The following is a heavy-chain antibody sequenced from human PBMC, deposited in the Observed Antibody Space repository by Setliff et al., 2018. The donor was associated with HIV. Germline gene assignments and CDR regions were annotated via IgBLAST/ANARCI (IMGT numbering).Heavy chain of an antibody. CDR3: ARYRRPPYYLDY. CDR1: GDSISSYY. J-gene: IGHJ4*02. V-gene: IGHV4-4*09. Sequence: SQTLSLTCTVSGDSISSYYWSWIRQPPGKELEWIGYIYSTGDSNYNPSLKSRVTMAVDTSKNQFSLKLTSVTAADTAVYYCARYRRPPYYLDYWGQGTLVTVSS. D-gene: IGHD3-16*02. CDR2: IYSTGDS.